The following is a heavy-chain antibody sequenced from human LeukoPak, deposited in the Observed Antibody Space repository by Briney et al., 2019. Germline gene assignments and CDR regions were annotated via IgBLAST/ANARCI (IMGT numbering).Heavy chain of an antibody. D-gene: IGHD1-26*01. CDR2: INPNSGGT. V-gene: IGHV1-2*04. J-gene: IGHJ4*02. CDR1: GYTFTGYY. CDR3: AREDGVGAKDY. Sequence: ASVTVSCTASGYTFTGYYMHWVRQAPGQGLEGMGWINPNSGGTNYAQKFQGWVTMTRDTSISTAYMELSRLRSDDTAVYYCAREDGVGAKDYWGQGTLVTVSS.